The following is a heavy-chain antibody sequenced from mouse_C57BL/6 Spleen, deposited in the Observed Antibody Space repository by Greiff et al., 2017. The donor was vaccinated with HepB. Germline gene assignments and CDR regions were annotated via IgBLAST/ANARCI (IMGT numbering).Heavy chain of an antibody. V-gene: IGHV1-72*01. D-gene: IGHD1-1*01. Sequence: VQLQQPGAELVKPGASVKLSCKASGYTFTSYWMHWVKQRPGRGLEWIGRIDPNSGGTKYNEKFKSKATLTVDKPSSTASMQLNSLTSEDSAVYYCARGAAYAGSRGDWDFDVWGTGTTVTVSS. CDR2: IDPNSGGT. CDR1: GYTFTSYW. J-gene: IGHJ1*03. CDR3: ARGAAYAGSRGDWDFDV.